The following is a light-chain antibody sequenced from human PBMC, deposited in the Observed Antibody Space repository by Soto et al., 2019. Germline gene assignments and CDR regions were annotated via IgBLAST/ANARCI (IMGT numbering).Light chain of an antibody. CDR2: EDT. CDR3: CSYATSSTYV. V-gene: IGLV2-23*01. CDR1: SSDVGSYNL. Sequence: QSALTQPASVSGSPGQSIAISCTGTSSDVGSYNLVSWYQQHPGKAPKLMIYEDTKRPSGVSDRFSGSKSGNTASLTISGLQAEDEADYYCCSYATSSTYVFGTGTKLIVL. J-gene: IGLJ1*01.